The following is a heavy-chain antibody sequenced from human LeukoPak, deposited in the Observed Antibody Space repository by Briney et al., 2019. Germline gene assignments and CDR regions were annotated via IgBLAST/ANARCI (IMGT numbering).Heavy chain of an antibody. CDR3: AREGYGVVPALDY. D-gene: IGHD2-2*01. CDR1: GGTFSSYA. CDR2: IIPIFGTA. V-gene: IGHV1-69*05. J-gene: IGHJ4*02. Sequence: ASVTVSCKASGGTFSSYAISWVRQAPGQGLEWMGGIIPIFGTANYAQKFQGRVTITTDESTSTAYMELSSLRSEDTAVYYCAREGYGVVPALDYWGQGTLVTVSS.